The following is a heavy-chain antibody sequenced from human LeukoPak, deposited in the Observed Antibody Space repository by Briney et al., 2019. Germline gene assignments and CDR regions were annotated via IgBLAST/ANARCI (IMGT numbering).Heavy chain of an antibody. J-gene: IGHJ4*02. CDR2: MHTSGST. V-gene: IGHV4-61*02. D-gene: IGHD1-1*01. CDR1: GGSISTGSYY. CDR3: TRDNPGMTSTDT. Sequence: SETLSLTCTVSGGSISTGSYYWSWIRQPAGKGLEWIGRMHTSGSTNYNPSLNSRVTISVATSKNQFSLKLSSVTAADTAVYYCTRDNPGMTSTDTWGQGTLVTVSS.